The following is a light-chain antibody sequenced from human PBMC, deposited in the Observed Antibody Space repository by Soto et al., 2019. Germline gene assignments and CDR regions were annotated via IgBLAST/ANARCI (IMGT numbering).Light chain of an antibody. V-gene: IGKV3-20*01. CDR3: QQYGSSPFIT. CDR2: GAS. Sequence: EIVLTQSPGTLSLSPGERATLSCRASQSLSSSFLAWYQQKPGQAPRLLIYGASSRATGIPDRFSGSGSGTDFTVTVSRLEPEDFEVYYCQQYGSSPFITFGQGTRLEI. J-gene: IGKJ5*01. CDR1: QSLSSSF.